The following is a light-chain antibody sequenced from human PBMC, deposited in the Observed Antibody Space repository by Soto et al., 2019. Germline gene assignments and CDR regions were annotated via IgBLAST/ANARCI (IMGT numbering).Light chain of an antibody. J-gene: IGKJ1*01. CDR3: QQYYTPPPWT. Sequence: DIVMTQSPDSLTVSLGERATINCKSSQSVLYSSNNKNHLAWYQQKAGQPPKLLIYWASTRESGVPDRFSGSGSGTDFTLTISSLQAEDVAVYYCQQYYTPPPWTFGQGTKVEVK. V-gene: IGKV4-1*01. CDR1: QSVLYSSNNKNH. CDR2: WAS.